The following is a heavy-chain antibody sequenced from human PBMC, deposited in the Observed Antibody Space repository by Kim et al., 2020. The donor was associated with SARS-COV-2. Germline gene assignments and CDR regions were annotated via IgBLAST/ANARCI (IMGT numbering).Heavy chain of an antibody. D-gene: IGHD6-19*01. Sequence: GGSLRLSCAASGFTFSSHWMSWVRQAPGKGLEWVTNIKQDGSEKYYVDSVKGRFTISRDNAKNSLYLQMNSLRAEDTAVYYCARGGRLGSGPADYWGQGTLVTVSS. J-gene: IGHJ4*02. CDR1: GFTFSSHW. CDR3: ARGGRLGSGPADY. CDR2: IKQDGSEK. V-gene: IGHV3-7*03.